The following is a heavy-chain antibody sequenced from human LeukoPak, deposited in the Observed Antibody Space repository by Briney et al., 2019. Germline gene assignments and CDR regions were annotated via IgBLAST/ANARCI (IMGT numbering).Heavy chain of an antibody. CDR3: ARVGEQLAFDY. CDR2: IYYSGST. CDR1: GGSISSSSYY. V-gene: IGHV4-39*07. D-gene: IGHD6-6*01. Sequence: KSSETLSPTCTVSGGSISSSSYYWGWIRQPPGKGLEWIGSIYYSGSTYYNPSLKSRVTISVDTSKNQFSLKLSSVTAADTAVYYCARVGEQLAFDYWGQGTLVTVSS. J-gene: IGHJ4*02.